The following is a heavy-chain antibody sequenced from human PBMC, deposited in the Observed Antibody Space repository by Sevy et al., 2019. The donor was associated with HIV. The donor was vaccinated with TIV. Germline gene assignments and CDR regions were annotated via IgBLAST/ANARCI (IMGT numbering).Heavy chain of an antibody. V-gene: IGHV3-48*02. CDR2: ISRSSSTI. J-gene: IGHJ4*02. D-gene: IGHD3-22*01. CDR3: ARERKMYDSSGYYFHFDY. CDR1: GFTFSSYS. Sequence: GGSLRLSCAASGFTFSSYSMNWVRQAPGKGLEWVSYISRSSSTIYYADSVKGRFTISGDNAKNSLYLQMNSLRDEDTAVYYCARERKMYDSSGYYFHFDYWGQGTLVTVSS.